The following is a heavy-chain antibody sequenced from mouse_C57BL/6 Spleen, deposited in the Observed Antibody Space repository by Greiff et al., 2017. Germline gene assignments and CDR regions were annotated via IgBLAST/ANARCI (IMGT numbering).Heavy chain of an antibody. CDR3: ALGPWYFDV. CDR1: GYTFTDYY. D-gene: IGHD4-1*01. Sequence: VNLVESGAELVRPGASVKLSCKASGYTFTDYYINWVKQRPGQGLEWIARIYPGSGNTYYNEKFKGKATLTAEKSSSTAYMQLSSLTSEDSAVYFCALGPWYFDVWGTGTTVTVSS. CDR2: IYPGSGNT. V-gene: IGHV1-76*01. J-gene: IGHJ1*03.